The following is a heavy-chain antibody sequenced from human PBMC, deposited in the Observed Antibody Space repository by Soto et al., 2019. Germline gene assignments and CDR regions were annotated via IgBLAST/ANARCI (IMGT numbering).Heavy chain of an antibody. Sequence: LRLSCAASGFTFSSYAMHWVRQAPGKGLEWVAVISYDGSNKYYADSVKGRFTISRDNSKNTLYLQMNSLRAEDTAVYYCARGEIAGYYYYGMDVWGQGTTVTVSS. CDR2: ISYDGSNK. J-gene: IGHJ6*02. CDR3: ARGEIAGYYYYGMDV. D-gene: IGHD1-26*01. CDR1: GFTFSSYA. V-gene: IGHV3-30-3*01.